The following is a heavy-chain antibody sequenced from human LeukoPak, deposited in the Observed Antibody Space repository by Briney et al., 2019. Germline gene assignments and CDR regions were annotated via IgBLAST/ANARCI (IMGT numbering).Heavy chain of an antibody. D-gene: IGHD5-24*01. CDR3: ARDNSVRDEAWWFNP. Sequence: ASVKLSCTASGYTFTSYGISWVRQAPGQGLEWMGWISAYNGNTNYAQKLQGRVTMTTDTSTSTAYMQLRSLRSEDTAVYYCARDNSVRDEAWWFNPWGQGTLVTVSS. J-gene: IGHJ5*02. V-gene: IGHV1-18*01. CDR2: ISAYNGNT. CDR1: GYTFTSYG.